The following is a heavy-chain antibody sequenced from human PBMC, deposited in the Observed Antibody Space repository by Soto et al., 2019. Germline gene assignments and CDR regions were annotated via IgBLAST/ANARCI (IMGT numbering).Heavy chain of an antibody. CDR2: IKQDGIEK. CDR1: GLTFSNYW. CDR3: ARINGGYARGYYYYMDV. J-gene: IGHJ6*03. Sequence: GGSLRLSCAASGLTFSNYWMSWVRQAPGKGLEWVANIKQDGIEKYYVDSVKSRFTISRDNAKNSLYLQMNSLRAEDTAVYYCARINGGYARGYYYYMDVWGKGTTVTVSS. D-gene: IGHD5-12*01. V-gene: IGHV3-7*01.